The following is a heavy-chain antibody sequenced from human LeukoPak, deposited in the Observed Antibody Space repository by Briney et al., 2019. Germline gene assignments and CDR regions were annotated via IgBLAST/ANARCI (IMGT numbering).Heavy chain of an antibody. V-gene: IGHV3-7*04. D-gene: IGHD6-19*01. CDR2: INQDGSEK. CDR3: AGVGGGDGSGWSTTDY. J-gene: IGHJ4*02. CDR1: GFTFSSYW. Sequence: GGSLRLSCVGSGFTFSSYWMSWGRQASGKGLEWVANINQDGSEKYDVDSAKGRFTISRDNAKNSLYLQMNSLRVEDTAMDDCAGVGGGDGSGWSTTDYWGQGTLVTISS.